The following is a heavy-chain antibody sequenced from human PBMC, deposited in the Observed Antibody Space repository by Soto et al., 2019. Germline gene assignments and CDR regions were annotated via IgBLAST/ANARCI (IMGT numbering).Heavy chain of an antibody. D-gene: IGHD3-22*01. CDR3: ASSGYKYYFDY. CDR1: GFTFSSYW. CDR2: INSDGSST. J-gene: IGHJ4*02. V-gene: IGHV3-74*01. Sequence: GGSLRLSCAASGFTFSSYWMHWVRQAPGKGLVWVSRINSDGSSTSYADSVKGRFTISRDNAKNTLYLQMNSLGAEDTAVYYCASSGYKYYFDYWGQGTLVTVSS.